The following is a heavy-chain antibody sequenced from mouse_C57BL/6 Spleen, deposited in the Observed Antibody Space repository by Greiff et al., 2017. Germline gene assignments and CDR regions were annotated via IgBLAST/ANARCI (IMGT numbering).Heavy chain of an antibody. J-gene: IGHJ2*01. CDR3: ARARDDYLFDY. Sequence: QVQLQQSGAELAKPGASVKLSCKASGYTFTSYWMHWVTQRPGQGLEWIGYINPSSGYTKYNQKFKDKAPLTADKSSSTAYMQLSSLTYEDSAVYYCARARDDYLFDYWGQGTTLTVSS. D-gene: IGHD2-4*01. CDR1: GYTFTSYW. CDR2: INPSSGYT. V-gene: IGHV1-7*01.